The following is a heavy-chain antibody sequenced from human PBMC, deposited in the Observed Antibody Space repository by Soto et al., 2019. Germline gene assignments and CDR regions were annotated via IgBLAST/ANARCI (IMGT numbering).Heavy chain of an antibody. J-gene: IGHJ4*02. CDR2: INHSGST. CDR3: ARPDCSGGSCYLDY. D-gene: IGHD2-15*01. Sequence: SETLSLTCAVYGGSFSGYYWSWIRQPPGKGLEWIGEINHSGSTNYNPSLKSRVTISVDTSKNQFSLKLSSVTAADTAVYYCARPDCSGGSCYLDYWGQGTLVTGSS. CDR1: GGSFSGYY. V-gene: IGHV4-34*01.